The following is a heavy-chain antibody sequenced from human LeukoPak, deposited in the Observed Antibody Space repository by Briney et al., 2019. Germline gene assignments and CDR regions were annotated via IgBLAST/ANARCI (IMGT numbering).Heavy chain of an antibody. CDR3: TTDPYLGSHFDY. CDR1: GFTFGNAW. CDR2: IKSKGDGGTP. D-gene: IGHD1-26*01. V-gene: IGHV3-15*01. J-gene: IGHJ4*02. Sequence: PGGSLRLSWAASGFTFGNAWMTWVRQAPGKGLEWVGRIKSKGDGGTPDYAAPVKGRFTISRDDSKDTLFLQIHSLRTEDTAVYYCTTDPYLGSHFDYWGQGTLVTVSS.